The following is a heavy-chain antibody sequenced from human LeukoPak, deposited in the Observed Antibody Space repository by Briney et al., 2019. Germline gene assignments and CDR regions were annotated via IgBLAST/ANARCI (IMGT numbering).Heavy chain of an antibody. CDR1: GGSISSGGYY. J-gene: IGHJ1*01. CDR2: IYYSGST. Sequence: SQTLSLTCTVSGGSISSGGYYWSWIRQHPGKGLEWIGYIYYSGSTYYNPSLKSRVTISVDTSKNQFSLKLSSVTAADTAVYYCARVRRIAVAAAAEYFQHWGQGTLVTVSS. CDR3: ARVRRIAVAAAAEYFQH. D-gene: IGHD6-19*01. V-gene: IGHV4-31*03.